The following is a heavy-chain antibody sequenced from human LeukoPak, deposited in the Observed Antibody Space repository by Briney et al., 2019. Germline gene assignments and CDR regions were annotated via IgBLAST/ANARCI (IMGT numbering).Heavy chain of an antibody. V-gene: IGHV3-7*01. CDR1: GFIFSNYW. CDR2: IKQDGSEI. J-gene: IGHJ6*03. D-gene: IGHD6-6*01. CDR3: AGGVEGGSSLGLIYYYSYYMDV. Sequence: GGSLRLSCAASGFIFSNYWMTWVRQAPGKGLEWVANIKQDGSEIYYVDSVRGRFTISRDNAKNSLYLQMNSLRAEDTAVYFCAGGVEGGSSLGLIYYYSYYMDVWGKGTTVTVSS.